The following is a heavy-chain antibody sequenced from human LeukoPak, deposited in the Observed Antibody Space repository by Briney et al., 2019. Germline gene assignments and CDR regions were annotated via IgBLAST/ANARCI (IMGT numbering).Heavy chain of an antibody. CDR1: GYTFTGYY. CDR2: INPNSGGT. D-gene: IGHD3-10*01. J-gene: IGHJ4*02. CDR3: AITYYYGSGSYAPDY. V-gene: IGHV1-2*02. Sequence: GASVKVSCKASGYTFTGYYMHWVRQAPGQGLEWMGWINPNSGGTNYAQKFQGRVTMTRDTSISTAYMELSRLRSDDTAVYYCAITYYYGSGSYAPDYWGQGTLVTVSS.